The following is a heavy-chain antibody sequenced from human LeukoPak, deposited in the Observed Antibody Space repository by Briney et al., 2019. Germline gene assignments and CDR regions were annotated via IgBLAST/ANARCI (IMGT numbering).Heavy chain of an antibody. J-gene: IGHJ2*01. CDR2: ISTYNTDT. V-gene: IGHV1-18*01. CDR1: GYTFTTYG. CDR3: ARGVGPRYFDL. D-gene: IGHD1-26*01. Sequence: GASVKVSCKASGYTFTTYGISWVRQAPGQGLEWMTWISTYNTDTNYAQKFQGRVTMTTDTSTSTAYMELRSLRYDDTAMYYCARGVGPRYFDLWGRGTLVTVSS.